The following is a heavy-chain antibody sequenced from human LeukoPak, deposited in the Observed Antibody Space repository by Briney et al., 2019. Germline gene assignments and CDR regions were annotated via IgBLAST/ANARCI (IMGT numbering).Heavy chain of an antibody. J-gene: IGHJ4*02. CDR2: ISSSSSYI. CDR1: GFTFSSYS. CDR3: ALLGIAVAVPRFFDY. V-gene: IGHV3-21*04. Sequence: PGGSLRLSCAASGFTFSSYSMNWVRQAPGKGLEWVSSISSSSSYIYYADSVKGRFTISRDNSKNTLYLQMNSLRAEDTAVYYCALLGIAVAVPRFFDYWGQGTLVTVSS. D-gene: IGHD6-19*01.